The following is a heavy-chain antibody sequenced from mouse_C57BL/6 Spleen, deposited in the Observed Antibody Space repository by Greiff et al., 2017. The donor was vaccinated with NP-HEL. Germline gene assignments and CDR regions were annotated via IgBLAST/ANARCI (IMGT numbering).Heavy chain of an antibody. V-gene: IGHV3-6*01. CDR2: ISYDGSN. J-gene: IGHJ1*03. CDR1: GYSITSGYY. D-gene: IGHD1-1*01. Sequence: EVQRVESGPGLVKPSQSLSLTCSVTGYSITSGYYWNWIRQFPGNKLEWMGYISYDGSNNYNPSLKNRISITRDTSKNQFFLKLNSVTTEDTATYYCARTPYYGSSPHWYFDVWGTGTTVTVSS. CDR3: ARTPYYGSSPHWYFDV.